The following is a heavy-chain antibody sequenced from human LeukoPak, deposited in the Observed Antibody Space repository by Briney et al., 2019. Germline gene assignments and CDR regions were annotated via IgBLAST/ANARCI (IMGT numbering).Heavy chain of an antibody. CDR2: ISGSGRST. Sequence: GGSLRLSRAASGFTFSNYAMSWVRQAPGKGLEGVSAISGSGRSTYYADSVKGRFTISRDNSKNTLYLQMNSLRAEDTALYYCAKDGFSSSWYNWFDPWGQGTLVTVSS. CDR1: GFTFSNYA. D-gene: IGHD6-13*01. CDR3: AKDGFSSSWYNWFDP. J-gene: IGHJ5*02. V-gene: IGHV3-23*01.